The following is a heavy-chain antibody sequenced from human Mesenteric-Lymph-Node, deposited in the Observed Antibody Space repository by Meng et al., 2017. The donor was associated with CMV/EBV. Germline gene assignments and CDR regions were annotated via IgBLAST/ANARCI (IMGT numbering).Heavy chain of an antibody. CDR1: GGSFSGCC. V-gene: IGHV4-34*01. Sequence: HQWLVASLKPSEALSLPCAVYGGSFSGCCRGWCCQPHGKGLGGSGEINHRGSTNYSPSFKRSLTISVATSKNQFSMKLCLGPAADTAVYYGVRYQRWLKAEGGFNYWGQGTLVTVSS. D-gene: IGHD4-23*01. CDR3: VRYQRWLKAEGGFNY. CDR2: INHRGST. J-gene: IGHJ4*02.